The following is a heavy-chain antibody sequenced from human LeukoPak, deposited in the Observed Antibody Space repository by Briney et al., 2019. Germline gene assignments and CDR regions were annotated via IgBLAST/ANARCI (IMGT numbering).Heavy chain of an antibody. J-gene: IGHJ4*02. CDR3: ARLGKRITMVRGVRSKNYFDY. Sequence: PSETLSLTCAVYGGSFSGYYWSWLRQPPGKGLEWIGEINHSGSTNYNPSLKSRVTISVDTSKNQFSLKLSSVTAADTAVYYCARLGKRITMVRGVRSKNYFDYWGQGTLVTVSS. V-gene: IGHV4-34*01. CDR1: GGSFSGYY. CDR2: INHSGST. D-gene: IGHD3-10*01.